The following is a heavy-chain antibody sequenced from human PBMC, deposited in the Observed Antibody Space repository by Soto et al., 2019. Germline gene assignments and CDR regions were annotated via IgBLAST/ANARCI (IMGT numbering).Heavy chain of an antibody. J-gene: IGHJ4*02. CDR2: ISGGSSTV. CDR3: ARVAVTTDNYFDY. CDR1: GFTFSSYS. Sequence: PGGSLRLSCAASGFTFSSYSMNWVRQAPGKGLEWVSYISGGSSTVYYADSVKGRFTISRDNAKNSLYLQMNSLRAEDTAVYYWARVAVTTDNYFDYWGQGTLVTVSS. D-gene: IGHD4-17*01. V-gene: IGHV3-48*01.